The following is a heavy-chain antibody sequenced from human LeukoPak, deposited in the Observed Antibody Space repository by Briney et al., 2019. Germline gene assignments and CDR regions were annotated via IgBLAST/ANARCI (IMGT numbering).Heavy chain of an antibody. J-gene: IGHJ4*02. D-gene: IGHD5-24*01. CDR1: GFTFSSYC. CDR2: ISSTSSTV. CDR3: ARVGDGYSVNYFDY. V-gene: IGHV3-48*02. Sequence: GGSLRLSCAASGFTFSSYCMNWVRQAPGKGLEWVSYISSTSSTVYHADSVKGRFTVSRDNAKNSLYLQMNSLRDEDTAMFYCARVGDGYSVNYFDYWGQGTLVTVPS.